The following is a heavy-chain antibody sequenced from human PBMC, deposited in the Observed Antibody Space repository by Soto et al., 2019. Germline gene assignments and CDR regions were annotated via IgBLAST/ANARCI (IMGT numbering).Heavy chain of an antibody. Sequence: SVKVSCKASGFTFTSSAMQWVRQARGQRLEWIGWIVVGSGNTNYAQKFQERVTITRDMSTSTAYKEMSSLRSEDTAVYYSTAVYYYGSGSYYNPATYFDYWGQGTLVTSPQ. CDR3: TAVYYYGSGSYYNPATYFDY. D-gene: IGHD3-10*01. J-gene: IGHJ4*02. CDR1: GFTFTSSA. V-gene: IGHV1-58*02. CDR2: IVVGSGNT.